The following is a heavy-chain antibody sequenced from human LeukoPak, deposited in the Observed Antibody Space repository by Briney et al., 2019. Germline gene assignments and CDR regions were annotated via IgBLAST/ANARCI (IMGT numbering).Heavy chain of an antibody. Sequence: SVKVSCKASGGTFSSYAISWVRQAPGQGLEWMGGIIPIFGTANYAQKFQGRVTITTDESTSTAYMELSSLRSEGTAVYYCARSATKLEYSSGGTDTLDFDSWGQGTLVTVSS. V-gene: IGHV1-69*05. J-gene: IGHJ4*02. CDR3: ARSATKLEYSSGGTDTLDFDS. CDR2: IIPIFGTA. CDR1: GGTFSSYA. D-gene: IGHD6-19*01.